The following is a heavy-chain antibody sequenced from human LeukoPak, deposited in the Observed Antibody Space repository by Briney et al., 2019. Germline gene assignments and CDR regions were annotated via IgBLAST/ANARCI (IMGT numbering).Heavy chain of an antibody. Sequence: ASVKVSCKVSGYTLTELSMHWVRQAPGKGLEWMGGFDPEDGETIYAQKFQGRVTMTTDTSTSTAYMEMRSLRSDDTAVYYCARVLGVIDGGYYFDYWGQGTLVTVSS. CDR3: ARVLGVIDGGYYFDY. CDR1: GYTLTELS. D-gene: IGHD3-16*01. J-gene: IGHJ4*02. CDR2: FDPEDGET. V-gene: IGHV1-24*01.